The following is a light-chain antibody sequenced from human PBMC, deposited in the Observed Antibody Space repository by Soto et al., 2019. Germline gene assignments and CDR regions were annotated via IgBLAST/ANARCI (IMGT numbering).Light chain of an antibody. CDR1: SSDVGGYNY. J-gene: IGLJ1*01. V-gene: IGLV2-14*01. Sequence: SGLTQPASVSGSRGQSITISCPGTSSDVGGYNYVSWYQQHPGKAPKFMIYDVSNRPSGVSTRFSGSKSGNTASLTISGLQAEDEADYYCNSYTTSNTRQIVFGTGTKVTVL. CDR3: NSYTTSNTRQIV. CDR2: DVS.